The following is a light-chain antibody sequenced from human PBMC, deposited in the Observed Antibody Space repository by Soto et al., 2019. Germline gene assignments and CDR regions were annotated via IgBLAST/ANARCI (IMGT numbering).Light chain of an antibody. J-gene: IGKJ2*01. CDR2: AAD. V-gene: IGKV1-39*01. CDR3: QQNYDVPYT. Sequence: QLTQSPSLLSASVGDRVTITCRASPSIGSYLNWYQHKPGEAPKLLIFAADTLKSGVPSRFSGSGFNKEFTPTVSSLQPEDFATYYCQQNYDVPYTFGQGTRVEIK. CDR1: PSIGSY.